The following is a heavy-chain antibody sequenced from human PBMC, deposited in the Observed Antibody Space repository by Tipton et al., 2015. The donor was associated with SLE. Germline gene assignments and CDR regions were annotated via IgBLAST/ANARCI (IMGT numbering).Heavy chain of an antibody. D-gene: IGHD3-16*01. Sequence: TLSLTCSVSGGSVSSSTYYWGWIRQPPGKSLEWLGTIYYSGTIYYNPSLRSRVTLSIDTSKTQIFLNLRSVTAADTATYYCARHTRYPMLQYYYMDVWGKGTTVGVSS. CDR1: GGSVSSSTYY. V-gene: IGHV4-39*01. CDR2: IYYSGTI. J-gene: IGHJ6*04. CDR3: ARHTRYPMLQYYYMDV.